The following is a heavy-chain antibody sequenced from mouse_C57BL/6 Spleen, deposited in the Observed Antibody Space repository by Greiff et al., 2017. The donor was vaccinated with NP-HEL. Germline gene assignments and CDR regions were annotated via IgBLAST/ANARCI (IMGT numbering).Heavy chain of an antibody. CDR3: ARTGNAMDY. CDR1: GFTFSDYG. Sequence: EVKLVESGGGLVKPGGSLKLSCAASGFTFSDYGMHWVRQAPEKGLAWVAYISSGSSTIYYADTVKGRFTIYRDNAKNTLFLQMTSLRAEATARYLCARTGNAMDYWGQGTSVTVSS. J-gene: IGHJ4*01. CDR2: ISSGSSTI. V-gene: IGHV5-17*01.